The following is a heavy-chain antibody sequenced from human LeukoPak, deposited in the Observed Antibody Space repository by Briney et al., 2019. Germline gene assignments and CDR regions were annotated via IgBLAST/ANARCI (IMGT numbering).Heavy chain of an antibody. V-gene: IGHV3-20*04. J-gene: IGHJ4*02. D-gene: IGHD2-15*01. CDR1: GFTFDDYG. CDR2: INWNGGST. Sequence: GGSLRLSCAASGFTFDDYGMSWVRQAPGKGLEWVSGINWNGGSTGYADSVKGRFTISRDNAKNSLYLQMNSLRAEDTAVYYCATAVDATCSSGGSCYSKWFDYWGQGTLVTVSS. CDR3: ATAVDATCSSGGSCYSKWFDY.